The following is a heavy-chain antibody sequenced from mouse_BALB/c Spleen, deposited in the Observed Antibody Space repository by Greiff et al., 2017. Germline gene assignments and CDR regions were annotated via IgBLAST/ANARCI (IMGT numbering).Heavy chain of an antibody. V-gene: IGHV2-9*02. Sequence: VMLVESGPGLVAPSQSLSITCTVSGFSLTSYGVHWVRQPPGKGLEWLGVIWAGGSTNYNSALMSRLSISKDNSKSQVFLKMNSLQTDDTAMYYCARGRGWYFDVWGAGTTVTVSS. CDR1: GFSLTSYG. CDR2: IWAGGST. CDR3: ARGRGWYFDV. D-gene: IGHD3-1*01. J-gene: IGHJ1*01.